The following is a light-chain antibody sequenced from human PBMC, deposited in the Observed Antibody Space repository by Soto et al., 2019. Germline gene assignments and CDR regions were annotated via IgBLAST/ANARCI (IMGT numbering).Light chain of an antibody. CDR2: AAS. V-gene: IGKV1-12*01. CDR1: QDISTW. Sequence: DIQVTQSPSSVSASVGDRVTITCRSSQDISTWLAWYQQKPGKAPKLLIYAASSLQSGVPSRFSGSGSGTDFTLTISSLQPEDFATYYCQHADSFPLITFGQGTRREIK. J-gene: IGKJ5*01. CDR3: QHADSFPLIT.